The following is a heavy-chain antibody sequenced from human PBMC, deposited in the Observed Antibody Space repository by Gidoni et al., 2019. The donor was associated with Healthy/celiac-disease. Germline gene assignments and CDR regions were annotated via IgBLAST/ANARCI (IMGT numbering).Heavy chain of an antibody. D-gene: IGHD3-3*01. CDR3: ARSLQFLAGSCYYFDY. CDR1: GFSLSTSGMC. CDR2: IAWDDDK. Sequence: QVTLRESGPALVKPTQTLTLTCTFSGFSLSTSGMCVSWIRQPPGKALEWLARIAWDDDKYYSTSLKTRLTISKDTSKNQVVLTMTNMDPVDTATYYCARSLQFLAGSCYYFDYWGQGTLVTVSS. V-gene: IGHV2-70*15. J-gene: IGHJ4*02.